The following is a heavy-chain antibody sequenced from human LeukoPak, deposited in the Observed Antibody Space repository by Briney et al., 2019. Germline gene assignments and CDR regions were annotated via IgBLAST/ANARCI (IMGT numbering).Heavy chain of an antibody. CDR2: ISSSSSYI. CDR1: GFTFSSYS. V-gene: IGHV3-21*01. J-gene: IGHJ4*02. Sequence: EGSLSLSCAASGFTFSSYSMNWVRQAPGKGLEWVSSISSSSSYIYYADSVKGRFTISRDNAKNSLYLQMNSLRAEDTAVYYCARDFRRLNFDYWGQGTLVTVSS. D-gene: IGHD2-21*01. CDR3: ARDFRRLNFDY.